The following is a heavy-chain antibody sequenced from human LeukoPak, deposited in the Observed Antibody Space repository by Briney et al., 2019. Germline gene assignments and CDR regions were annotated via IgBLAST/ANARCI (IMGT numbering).Heavy chain of an antibody. CDR2: INPNSGGT. V-gene: IGHV1-2*02. Sequence: ASVKVSCKASGYTFTGYYMHWVRQAPGQGLEGMGWINPNSGGTNYAQKFQGRVTMTRDTSISTAYMELSSLRSDDTAVYYCARVRYCSSTSCSIGWFDPWGQGTLVTVSS. CDR1: GYTFTGYY. D-gene: IGHD2-2*01. CDR3: ARVRYCSSTSCSIGWFDP. J-gene: IGHJ5*02.